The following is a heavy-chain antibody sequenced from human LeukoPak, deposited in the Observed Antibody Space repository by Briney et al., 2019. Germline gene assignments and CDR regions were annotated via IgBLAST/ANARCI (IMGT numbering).Heavy chain of an antibody. J-gene: IGHJ4*02. D-gene: IGHD3-10*01. CDR1: GGSISSSSYY. Sequence: SETLSLTSTVSGGSISSSSYYWGWIRQPPGKGGEWIGSIYYSGSTYYTPSLKSRVTISVDTSKNQFSLKLSSVTAADTAVYYCARLYGSGRAIDYWGQGTLVTVSS. CDR2: IYYSGST. CDR3: ARLYGSGRAIDY. V-gene: IGHV4-39*01.